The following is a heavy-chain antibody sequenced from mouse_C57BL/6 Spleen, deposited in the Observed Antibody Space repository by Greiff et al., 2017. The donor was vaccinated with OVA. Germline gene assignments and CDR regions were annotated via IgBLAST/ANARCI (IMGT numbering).Heavy chain of an antibody. D-gene: IGHD2-4*01. V-gene: IGHV1-42*01. CDR2: INPSTGGT. CDR3: ARGIYYDYTWFAY. Sequence: EVQLQESGPELVKPVASVKISCKASGYSFTGYYMNWVKQSPEKSLEWIGEINPSTGGTTYNQKFKAKATLTVDKSSSTAYMQLKSLTSEDSAVYYCARGIYYDYTWFAYWGQGTLVTVSA. CDR1: GYSFTGYY. J-gene: IGHJ3*01.